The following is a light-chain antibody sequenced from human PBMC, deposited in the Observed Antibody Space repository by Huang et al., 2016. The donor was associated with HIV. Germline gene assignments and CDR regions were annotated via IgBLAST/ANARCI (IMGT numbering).Light chain of an antibody. Sequence: DIQMTQSPSTLSASVGDRVTITCRASQSISSWLAWYQQKPGKAPNLLIYKASSLESGVPSRFSGSGSGTEFTLTISSLQPDDFATYYCQHYNSYPTWTFGQGTKVEIK. CDR1: QSISSW. CDR2: KAS. CDR3: QHYNSYPTWT. J-gene: IGKJ1*01. V-gene: IGKV1-5*03.